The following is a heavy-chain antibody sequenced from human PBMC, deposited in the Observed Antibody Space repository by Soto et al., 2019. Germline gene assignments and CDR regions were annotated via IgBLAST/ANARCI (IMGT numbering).Heavy chain of an antibody. Sequence: PTETLAIACAVHEGSFGRDYWRWIGQPPGKGMEWIGEINHSGSTNYNPSLKSRVTISVDTSKNQFSLKLSSVTAADTAVYYCEIFGLTVDHPELFAFPARGSSDL. V-gene: IGHV4-34*01. CDR2: INHSGST. CDR1: EGSFGRDY. J-gene: IGHJ2*01. CDR3: EIFGLTVDHPELFAFPARGSSDL. D-gene: IGHD3-10*01.